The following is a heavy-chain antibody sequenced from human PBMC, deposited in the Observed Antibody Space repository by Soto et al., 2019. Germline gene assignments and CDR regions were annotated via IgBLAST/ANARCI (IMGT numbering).Heavy chain of an antibody. J-gene: IGHJ4*02. CDR2: ISYDGSNK. V-gene: IGHV3-30*18. CDR1: GFTFSSYG. Sequence: QVQLVESGGGVVQPGRSLRLSCAASGFTFSSYGMHWVRQAPGKGLEWVAVISYDGSNKYYADSVKGRFTISRDNSKNTLYLQMNSLRAEDTAVYYCAKDPYGDLGAEYYFYFWGQGTLVTVSS. D-gene: IGHD4-17*01. CDR3: AKDPYGDLGAEYYFYF.